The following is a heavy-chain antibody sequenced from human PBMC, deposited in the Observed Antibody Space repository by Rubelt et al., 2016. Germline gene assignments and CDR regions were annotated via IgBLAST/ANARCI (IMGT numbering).Heavy chain of an antibody. CDR1: GGSLSSRRYY. J-gene: IGHJ3*02. CDR2: YYSSGIN. V-gene: IGHV4-39*01. CDR3: ARPDGDMYRAFDS. Sequence: QLQLQESGPGLVKPSETLSLTCTVSGGSLSSRRYYLVWIRQPPGKGLMWIGGYYSSGINYYNRYLKSCVTISVDTAKNQFSLKLSSVTAAETAVYYCARPDGDMYRAFDSWGQGTLVNASS. D-gene: IGHD3-10*01.